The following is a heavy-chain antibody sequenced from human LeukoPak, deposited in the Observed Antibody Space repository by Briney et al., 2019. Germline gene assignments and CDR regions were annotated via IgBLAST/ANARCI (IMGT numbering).Heavy chain of an antibody. CDR3: AKTGGLPAAIQDYYYGMDV. CDR1: GFTFSSYS. V-gene: IGHV3-23*01. J-gene: IGHJ6*02. Sequence: GGSLRLSCAASGFTFSSYSMNWVRQAPGKGLEWVSAISGSGGSTYYADSVKGRFTISRDNSKNTLYLQMNSLRAEDTAVYYCAKTGGLPAAIQDYYYGMDVWGQGTTVTVSS. CDR2: ISGSGGST. D-gene: IGHD2-2*02.